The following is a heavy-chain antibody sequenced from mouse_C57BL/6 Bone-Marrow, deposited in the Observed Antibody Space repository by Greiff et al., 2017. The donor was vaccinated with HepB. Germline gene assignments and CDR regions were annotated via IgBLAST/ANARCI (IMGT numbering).Heavy chain of an antibody. V-gene: IGHV5-6*01. Sequence: EVKLVESGGDLVKPGGSLKLSCAASGFTFSSYGMSWVRQTPDKRLEWVATISSGGSYTYYPDSVKGRFTISRDNAKNTLYLQMSSLKSEDTAMYYCARQCIYYGNSWFAYWGQGTLVTVSA. D-gene: IGHD2-1*01. CDR3: ARQCIYYGNSWFAY. CDR1: GFTFSSYG. J-gene: IGHJ3*01. CDR2: ISSGGSYT.